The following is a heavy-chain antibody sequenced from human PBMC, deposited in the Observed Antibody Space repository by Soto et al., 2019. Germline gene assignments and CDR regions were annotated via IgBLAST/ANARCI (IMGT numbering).Heavy chain of an antibody. Sequence: EVQLLDSGGGLVQPGCSLRLSCAASGFTFSSYVMSWVRQAPGKGLEWFSAMSGSGESTDYADSVRGRFTSSRDNSVYTVYLQMNSLNVDDTAVYYCAKEGGSSLFLFASWGQGTLVTVSS. CDR2: MSGSGEST. V-gene: IGHV3-23*01. CDR1: GFTFSSYV. J-gene: IGHJ1*01. D-gene: IGHD6-6*01. CDR3: AKEGGSSLFLFAS.